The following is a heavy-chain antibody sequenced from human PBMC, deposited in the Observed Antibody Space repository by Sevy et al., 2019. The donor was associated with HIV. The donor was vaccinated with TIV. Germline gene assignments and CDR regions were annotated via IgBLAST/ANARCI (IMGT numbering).Heavy chain of an antibody. D-gene: IGHD2-8*01. Sequence: ASVKVSCKASGYTFTSYDINWVRQATGQGLEWMGWMNPNSGNTGYAQKFQGRVTMTRNTSISTAYMELSSLRSEDTAVYYCARGSVTYYYYGMDVWGQGTTITVSS. CDR3: ARGSVTYYYYGMDV. CDR2: MNPNSGNT. CDR1: GYTFTSYD. V-gene: IGHV1-8*01. J-gene: IGHJ6*02.